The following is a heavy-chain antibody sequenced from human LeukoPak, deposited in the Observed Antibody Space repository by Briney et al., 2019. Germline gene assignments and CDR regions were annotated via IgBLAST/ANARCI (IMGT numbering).Heavy chain of an antibody. D-gene: IGHD6-6*01. CDR1: GGSISSSSYY. V-gene: IGHV4-39*07. Sequence: PSETLSLTCTVSGGSISSSSYYWGWIRQPPGKGLEWIGSIYYSGSTNYNPSLKSRVTISVDTSKNQFSLKLSSVTAADTAVYYCARGHDSSSSGFYYYYMDVWGRGTTVTVSS. CDR3: ARGHDSSSSGFYYYYMDV. J-gene: IGHJ6*03. CDR2: IYYSGST.